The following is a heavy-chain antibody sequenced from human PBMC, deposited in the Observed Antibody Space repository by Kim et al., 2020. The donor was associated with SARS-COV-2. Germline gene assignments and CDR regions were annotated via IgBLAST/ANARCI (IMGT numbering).Heavy chain of an antibody. J-gene: IGHJ6*02. Sequence: GESLKISCKGSGYSFTSYWISWVRQMPGKGLEWMGRIDPSDSYTNYSPSFQGHVTISADKSISTAYLQWSSLKASDTAMYYSARNSRDGYNSVYYYGMDVWGQDTTDTVS. CDR2: IDPSDSYT. V-gene: IGHV5-10-1*01. CDR3: ARNSRDGYNSVYYYGMDV. CDR1: GYSFTSYW. D-gene: IGHD5-12*01.